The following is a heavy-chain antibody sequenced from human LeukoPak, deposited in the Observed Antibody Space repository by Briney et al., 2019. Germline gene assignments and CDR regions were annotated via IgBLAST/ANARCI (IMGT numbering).Heavy chain of an antibody. V-gene: IGHV4-59*10. CDR3: ARGFLEWYDAFDI. J-gene: IGHJ3*02. D-gene: IGHD3-3*01. Sequence: SETLSLTCAIYGGSFSGYYWSWIRQPAGKGVEWIGRVYTSGSTNYSPSLKSRVTISVDTSKNQFSLKLTSVTAADTAVYYCARGFLEWYDAFDIWGQGTMVSVSS. CDR2: VYTSGST. CDR1: GGSFSGYY.